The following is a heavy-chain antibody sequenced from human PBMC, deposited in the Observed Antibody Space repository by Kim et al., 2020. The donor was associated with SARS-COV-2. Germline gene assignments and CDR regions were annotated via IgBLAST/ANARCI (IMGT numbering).Heavy chain of an antibody. V-gene: IGHV3-33*06. D-gene: IGHD1-1*01. CDR1: GFTFSSYA. J-gene: IGHJ4*02. CDR3: AKAPSVQLEPYFDY. CDR2: IWYDGSNK. Sequence: GGSLRLSCAASGFTFSSYAMHWVRQAPGKGLEWVAVIWYDGSNKYYADSVKGRFTISRDNSKNTLYLQMNSLRAEDTAVYYCAKAPSVQLEPYFDYWGQGTLVTVSS.